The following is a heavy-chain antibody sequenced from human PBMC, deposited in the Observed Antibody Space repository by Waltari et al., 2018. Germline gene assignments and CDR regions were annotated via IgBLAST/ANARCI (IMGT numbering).Heavy chain of an antibody. Sequence: QVQLQESGPGLVKPSETLSLTCTVSGGSISSYYWSWIRQPAGKGLEWIGRIYTSGSTNYNPSLKSRVTMSVDTSKNQFSLKLSSVTAADTAVYYCARDFAGDEDYYYYYYMDVWGKGTTVTVSS. V-gene: IGHV4-4*07. J-gene: IGHJ6*03. D-gene: IGHD7-27*01. CDR1: GGSISSYY. CDR2: IYTSGST. CDR3: ARDFAGDEDYYYYYYMDV.